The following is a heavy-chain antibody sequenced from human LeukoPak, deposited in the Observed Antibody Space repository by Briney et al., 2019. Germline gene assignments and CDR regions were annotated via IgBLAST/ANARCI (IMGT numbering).Heavy chain of an antibody. CDR2: IIPIFGTA. CDR1: GGTFSSYA. CDR3: ARDSADYYDSSGPYIRNFQH. V-gene: IGHV1-69*13. D-gene: IGHD3-22*01. J-gene: IGHJ1*01. Sequence: SVKVSCKASGGTFSSYAISWVRQAPGQGLEWMGGIIPIFGTADYAQKFQGRVTITADESTSTAYMELSSLRSEDTAVYYCARDSADYYDSSGPYIRNFQHWGQGTLVTVSS.